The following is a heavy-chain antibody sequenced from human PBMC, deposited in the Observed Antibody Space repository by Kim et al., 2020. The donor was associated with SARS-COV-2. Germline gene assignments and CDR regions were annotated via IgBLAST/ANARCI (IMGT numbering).Heavy chain of an antibody. Sequence: STYSNPSLKRRVTISVDTSKNQFSLNLSSVTAADTAVYYCARGRGTYFDYWGQGTLVTVSS. CDR2: ST. J-gene: IGHJ4*02. V-gene: IGHV4-39*07. CDR3: ARGRGTYFDY. D-gene: IGHD1-1*01.